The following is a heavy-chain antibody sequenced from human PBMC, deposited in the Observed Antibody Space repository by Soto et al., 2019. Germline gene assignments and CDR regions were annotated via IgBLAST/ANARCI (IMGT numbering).Heavy chain of an antibody. Sequence: EVQLLESGGGLVQPGGSLRLSCAASGFTFSSYAMRWVRQAPVKGLEWVSAISGSGDSTYYADSVKGRFTTSRDNSKNTLYLQMNSMRAEDTAGYYCARRGSGSYYDSWGQGTLVTVSS. CDR3: ARRGSGSYYDS. J-gene: IGHJ4*02. CDR2: ISGSGDST. CDR1: GFTFSSYA. D-gene: IGHD1-26*01. V-gene: IGHV3-23*01.